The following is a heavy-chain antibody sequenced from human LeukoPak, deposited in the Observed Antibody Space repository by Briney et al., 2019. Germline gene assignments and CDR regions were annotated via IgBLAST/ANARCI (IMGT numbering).Heavy chain of an antibody. J-gene: IGHJ4*02. D-gene: IGHD2-2*02. Sequence: PSETLSLTCTVSGGSISSYYWSWIRQPPGKGLEWIGYIYYSGNTNYNPSLKSRVTISIDTSKNQFSLELSSVTAADTAVYYCARAYTSWSFDYWGQGTLVTVSS. CDR3: ARAYTSWSFDY. V-gene: IGHV4-59*01. CDR2: IYYSGNT. CDR1: GGSISSYY.